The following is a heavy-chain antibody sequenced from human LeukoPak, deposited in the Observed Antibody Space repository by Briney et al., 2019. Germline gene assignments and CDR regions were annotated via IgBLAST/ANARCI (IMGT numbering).Heavy chain of an antibody. Sequence: GASVKVSCKASGYTFTSSDINWVRQATGQGLEWVGWMNPNSGNTGYARKFQGRVTMTRNTSISTAYMELSSLRSEDTALYYCARVGEQQLVRGYYNYYYMDVWGKGTTVTVSS. CDR3: ARVGEQQLVRGYYNYYYMDV. CDR2: MNPNSGNT. D-gene: IGHD6-13*01. V-gene: IGHV1-8*01. J-gene: IGHJ6*03. CDR1: GYTFTSSD.